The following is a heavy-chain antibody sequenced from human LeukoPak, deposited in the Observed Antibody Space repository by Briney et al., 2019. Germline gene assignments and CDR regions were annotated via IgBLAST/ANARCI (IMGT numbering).Heavy chain of an antibody. V-gene: IGHV3-11*01. CDR1: GFTFSDYY. CDR2: ISSSGSTI. J-gene: IGHJ4*02. CDR3: AKGPLTEVAGTTWDY. D-gene: IGHD6-19*01. Sequence: PGRSLRLSCAASGFTFSDYYMSWIRQAPGKGLEWVSYISSSGSTIYYADSVKGRFTISRDNAKNSLYLQMNSLRADDTAVYYCAKGPLTEVAGTTWDYWGQGTLVTVSS.